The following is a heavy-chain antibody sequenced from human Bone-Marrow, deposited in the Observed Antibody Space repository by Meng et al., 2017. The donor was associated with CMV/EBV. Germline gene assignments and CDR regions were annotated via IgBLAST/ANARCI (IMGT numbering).Heavy chain of an antibody. V-gene: IGHV3-30*04. Sequence: GESLKISCAASGFTFSSYAMHWVRQAPGKGLERVAVISYDGSNKYYADSVKGRFTISRDNSKNTLYLEMNNRRAEDTAVYYCARQMVVVVPAAIQALEHWGQGTLGTLL. J-gene: IGHJ4*02. CDR3: ARQMVVVVPAAIQALEH. D-gene: IGHD2-2*02. CDR1: GFTFSSYA. CDR2: ISYDGSNK.